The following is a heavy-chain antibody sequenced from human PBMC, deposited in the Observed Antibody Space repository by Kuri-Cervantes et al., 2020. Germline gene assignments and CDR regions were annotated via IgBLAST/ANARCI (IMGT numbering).Heavy chain of an antibody. V-gene: IGHV4-59*12. CDR1: GGSISSYY. CDR3: ARDSYYYDSSGYLDY. Sequence: GSLRLSCTVSGGSISSYYWSWIRQPPGKGLEWIGYIYYSGSTYYNPSLKSRVTISVDTSKNQFSLKLSSVTAADTAVYYCARDSYYYDSSGYLDYWGQGTLVTVSS. D-gene: IGHD3-22*01. CDR2: IYYSGST. J-gene: IGHJ4*02.